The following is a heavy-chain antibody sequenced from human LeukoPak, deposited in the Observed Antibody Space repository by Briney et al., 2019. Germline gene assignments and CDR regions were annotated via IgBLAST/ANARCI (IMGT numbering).Heavy chain of an antibody. V-gene: IGHV3-53*01. CDR3: ARAPRPFDNSDYYFDY. Sequence: GGSLRLSCAASGITVSYNFMSWVRQAPGKGLEWVSVIYSDSSADYADSVKGRFTISRDDAKNTLYLQMNSLKAGDTAVYYCARAPRPFDNSDYYFDYWGQGSLVTVSS. D-gene: IGHD6-25*01. CDR1: GITVSYNF. J-gene: IGHJ4*02. CDR2: IYSDSSA.